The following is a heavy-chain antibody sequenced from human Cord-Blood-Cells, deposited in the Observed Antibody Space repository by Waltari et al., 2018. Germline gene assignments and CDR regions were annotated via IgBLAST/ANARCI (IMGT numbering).Heavy chain of an antibody. CDR2: IIPILGIA. J-gene: IGHJ1*01. V-gene: IGHV1-69*04. D-gene: IGHD1-26*01. CDR3: ARGGAVGATLAEYFQH. Sequence: QVQLVQSGAEVKKPGSSVKVYCKASGGTFSRYAISWVRQAPGQGLEWMGGIIPILGIANYAQKFQGRVTITADESTSTDYMELSSMRSEDTAVYYCARGGAVGATLAEYFQHWGQGTLVTVSS. CDR1: GGTFSRYA.